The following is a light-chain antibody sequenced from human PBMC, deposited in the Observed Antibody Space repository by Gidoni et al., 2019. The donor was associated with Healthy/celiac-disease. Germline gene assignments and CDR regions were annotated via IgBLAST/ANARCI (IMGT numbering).Light chain of an antibody. CDR2: GAS. CDR1: QSVSSSY. CDR3: QQYGSSPRT. V-gene: IGKV3-20*01. Sequence: EIVLTQSPGTLSLSPGESATLSCRASQSVSSSYLAWYQQKPGQAPRLLIYGASSRATGIPDRFSGSGSGKEFTLNISRLEPEDFAVYYCQQYGSSPRTFGQGTKVEIK. J-gene: IGKJ1*01.